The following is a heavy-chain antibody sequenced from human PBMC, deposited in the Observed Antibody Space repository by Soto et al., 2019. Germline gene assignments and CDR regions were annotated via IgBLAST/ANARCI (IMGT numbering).Heavy chain of an antibody. CDR3: ARVTYDSFTAYSYYFDY. J-gene: IGHJ4*02. CDR2: VYYSGSV. D-gene: IGHD3-9*01. Sequence: SETLSLTCTVSGDSIRPYYWTWIRQPPGKGLEWIGYVYYSGSVNYKSSLKSRVTMSVDTSKNQFSLRLNSVTAADTSVYFCARVTYDSFTAYSYYFDYWGQGTLVTVSS. V-gene: IGHV4-59*01. CDR1: GDSIRPYY.